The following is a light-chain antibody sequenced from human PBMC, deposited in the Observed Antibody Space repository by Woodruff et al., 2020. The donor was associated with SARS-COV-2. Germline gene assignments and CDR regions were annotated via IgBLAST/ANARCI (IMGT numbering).Light chain of an antibody. V-gene: IGLV2-11*01. CDR2: EVT. Sequence: PGKAPKLMIAEVTNRPSGVPDRFSGSKSGNTASLTISGLQAEDEADYYCCSYAGSYRVFGGGTKLTVL. CDR3: CSYAGSYRV. J-gene: IGLJ3*02.